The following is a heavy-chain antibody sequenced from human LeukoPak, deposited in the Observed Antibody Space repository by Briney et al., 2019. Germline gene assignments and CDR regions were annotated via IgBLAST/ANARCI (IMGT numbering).Heavy chain of an antibody. D-gene: IGHD1-26*01. CDR2: MYYNGNT. Sequence: SETLSLTCTVSGGSISGYYWTWIRQPPGKGLEWIGYMYYNGNTNYNPSLKSRVTISVDTSKNQFSLKLSSVTAADTAVYYCARVNSGSYWGQGTLVTVSS. J-gene: IGHJ4*02. CDR1: GGSISGYY. V-gene: IGHV4-59*08. CDR3: ARVNSGSY.